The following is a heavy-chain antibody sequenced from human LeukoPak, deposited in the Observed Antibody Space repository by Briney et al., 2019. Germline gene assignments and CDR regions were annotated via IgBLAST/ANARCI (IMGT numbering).Heavy chain of an antibody. Sequence: GGSLRLSCAVSGFTFSTYTMNWVRQAPGKGLEWVSSIGSSSSSIYYADSVKGRFTISRDNAKNSLYLQMNSLRAEDTAVYYCARRYNWNYDYWGQGTLVTVSS. V-gene: IGHV3-21*01. CDR2: IGSSSSSI. J-gene: IGHJ4*02. CDR3: ARRYNWNYDY. D-gene: IGHD1-7*01. CDR1: GFTFSTYT.